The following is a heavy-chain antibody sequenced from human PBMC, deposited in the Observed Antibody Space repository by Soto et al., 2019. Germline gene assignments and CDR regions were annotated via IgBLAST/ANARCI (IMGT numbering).Heavy chain of an antibody. CDR1: GGSISSYY. V-gene: IGHV4-59*01. Sequence: PSETLSLTCPVAGGSISSYYWSWIRKPPGKGLEWIGYIQYSGSTKYSPSLKSRVTISLDTSKNQFSLKLNSVTAADTAVYYCARDFNDFGNYEPYGMDVWGQGTTVTVSS. D-gene: IGHD4-17*01. CDR3: ARDFNDFGNYEPYGMDV. J-gene: IGHJ6*02. CDR2: IQYSGST.